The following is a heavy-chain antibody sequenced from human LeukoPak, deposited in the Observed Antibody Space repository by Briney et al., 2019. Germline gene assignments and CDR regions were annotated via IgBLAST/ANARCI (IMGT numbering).Heavy chain of an antibody. CDR1: GFTFSNYS. CDR2: ISSSSSYI. D-gene: IGHD2-15*01. V-gene: IGHV3-21*01. J-gene: IGHJ5*02. CDR3: AREVVAATHNWFDP. Sequence: GGSLRLSCAASGFTFSNYSMNWVRQAPGKGLEWVSSISSSSSYIYYADSVKGRFTISRDNAKNSLYLQMNSLRAEDTAVYYCAREVVAATHNWFDPWGQGTLVTVSS.